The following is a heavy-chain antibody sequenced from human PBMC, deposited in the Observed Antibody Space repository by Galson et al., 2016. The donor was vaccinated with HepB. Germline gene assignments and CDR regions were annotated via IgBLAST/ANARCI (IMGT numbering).Heavy chain of an antibody. J-gene: IGHJ4*02. Sequence: SVKVSCKASGGTFRSYAISWVRQAPGQGLEWMGGSIPLFGTTNSAQKFQGRVTFTADESTNTAYMELSSLRSEDTAVYFCARDRDGHNFFFDYWGQGTLVTVSS. D-gene: IGHD5-24*01. CDR3: ARDRDGHNFFFDY. CDR2: SIPLFGTT. V-gene: IGHV1-69*13. CDR1: GGTFRSYA.